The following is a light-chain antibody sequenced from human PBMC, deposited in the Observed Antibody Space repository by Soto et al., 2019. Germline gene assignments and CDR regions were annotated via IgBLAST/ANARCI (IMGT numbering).Light chain of an antibody. Sequence: EIVLTQSPGTLSLSPGERATLSCRASQSVSSSYLAWYQQKPGQAPRLLIYGASSRATGIPDRFSGSGSGTDFTLTISRLEPEDFAVYYCQQYGSSSWTFGHGTEVEIK. V-gene: IGKV3-20*01. CDR2: GAS. CDR1: QSVSSSY. J-gene: IGKJ1*01. CDR3: QQYGSSSWT.